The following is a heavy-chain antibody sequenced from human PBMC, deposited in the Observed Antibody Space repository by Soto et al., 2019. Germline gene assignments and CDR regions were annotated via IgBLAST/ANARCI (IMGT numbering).Heavy chain of an antibody. Sequence: GGSLRLSCAASGITFSSHAMNWVRQAQGKGLEWVSVISGSGGAEYYADSVKGRFTISRDNSKNTVYLQMNSLRAEDTAVYYSDKVIISCCYLDYWGQGTPVTVSS. D-gene: IGHD3-10*01. V-gene: IGHV3-23*01. CDR3: DKVIISCCYLDY. CDR1: GITFSSHA. CDR2: ISGSGGAE. J-gene: IGHJ4*02.